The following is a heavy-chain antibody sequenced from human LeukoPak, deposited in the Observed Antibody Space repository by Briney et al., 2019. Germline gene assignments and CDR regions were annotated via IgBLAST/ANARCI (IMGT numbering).Heavy chain of an antibody. CDR3: ARLLATWDYYYMDV. D-gene: IGHD1-26*01. Sequence: SGGSLRLSCTASGFTFSTYSIKWVRQAPGKGLEWVSYIGGSGSFIHYAESVKGRFTISRDNAKNSVYLQMNSLRAEDTAVYFCARLLATWDYYYMDVWGKGTTVTVSS. CDR2: IGGSGSFI. CDR1: GFTFSTYS. J-gene: IGHJ6*03. V-gene: IGHV3-48*01.